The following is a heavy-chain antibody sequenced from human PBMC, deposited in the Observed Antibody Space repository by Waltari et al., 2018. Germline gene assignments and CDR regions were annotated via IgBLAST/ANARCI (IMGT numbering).Heavy chain of an antibody. Sequence: QLQLQQSGPGLVKPSESLSLTCAVSGASMNRNYWWNWVRQPPGKGLEWIGQIHGSGRTNYNPSLDSRVTVSIDTSNNQFSLKVSYATAADTAVYYCARDRGRGLYLDSWGQGTLVTVSP. D-gene: IGHD2-15*01. CDR1: GASMNRNYW. J-gene: IGHJ4*02. V-gene: IGHV4-4*02. CDR3: ARDRGRGLYLDS. CDR2: IHGSGRT.